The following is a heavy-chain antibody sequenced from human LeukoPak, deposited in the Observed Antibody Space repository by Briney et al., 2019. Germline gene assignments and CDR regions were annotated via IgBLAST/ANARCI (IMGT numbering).Heavy chain of an antibody. Sequence: SETLSLTCTVSGGSISSSSYYWGWNRQPPGKGLEWIGSIYYSGSTYYNPSLKSRVTKSVDTSKNQFSLELSSVTAADTAVYYCARHSPGIAVARDAFDIWGQGTMVTVSS. CDR2: IYYSGST. CDR1: GGSISSSSYY. CDR3: ARHSPGIAVARDAFDI. V-gene: IGHV4-39*01. J-gene: IGHJ3*02. D-gene: IGHD6-19*01.